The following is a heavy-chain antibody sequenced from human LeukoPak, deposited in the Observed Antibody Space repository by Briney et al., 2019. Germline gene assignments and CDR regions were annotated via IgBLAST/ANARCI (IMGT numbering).Heavy chain of an antibody. CDR3: ARDRGRYDILTGYRSGRLDY. D-gene: IGHD3-9*01. Sequence: SETLSLTCTVSGGSISSYYWSWIRQPPGKGLEWIGYINYSGSTNSNPSLKSRVTISVDTSKNQFSLKLSSVTAADTAVYYCARDRGRYDILTGYRSGRLDYWGQGTLVTVSS. CDR2: INYSGST. CDR1: GGSISSYY. J-gene: IGHJ4*02. V-gene: IGHV4-59*12.